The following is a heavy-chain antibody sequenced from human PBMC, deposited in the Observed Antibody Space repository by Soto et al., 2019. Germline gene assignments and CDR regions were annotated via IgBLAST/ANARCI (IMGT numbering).Heavy chain of an antibody. D-gene: IGHD3-22*01. V-gene: IGHV1-69*13. Sequence: SVKVSCKASGGTFSSYAISWVRQAPGQGLEWMGGIIPIFGTANYAQKFQGRVTITADESTSTAYMELSSLRSEDTAVYYCARGAYYYDSSGYNWFDPWGQGTLVTVSS. CDR2: IIPIFGTA. CDR1: GGTFSSYA. J-gene: IGHJ5*02. CDR3: ARGAYYYDSSGYNWFDP.